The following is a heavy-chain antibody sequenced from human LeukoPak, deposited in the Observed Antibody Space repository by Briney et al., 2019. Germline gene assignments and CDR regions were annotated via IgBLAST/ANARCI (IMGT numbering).Heavy chain of an antibody. Sequence: PWETLSLTCTVSGASITAHSGNWIRQPAGKALEWNGGIHGNGSTNYNPSLKSRVTMSLDTSKSQFSLKLPSVTAADTALYYCARDMVSTWPYFYTYYYMDVWGQGTTVAVSS. V-gene: IGHV4-4*07. D-gene: IGHD3-22*01. CDR3: ARDMVSTWPYFYTYYYMDV. J-gene: IGHJ6*03. CDR1: GASITAHS. CDR2: IHGNGST.